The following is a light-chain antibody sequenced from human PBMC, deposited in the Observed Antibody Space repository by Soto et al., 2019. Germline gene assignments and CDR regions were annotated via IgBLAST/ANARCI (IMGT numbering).Light chain of an antibody. Sequence: IVLTQSPGTLSLSPGERATLSCRASQSISSSYLAWYQQKPGQAPRLRVYGASSRATGIPDRFSGSGSGTDFTLTISRLEPEDFAVYYCQQYGSSRFTFGPGTKVDIK. J-gene: IGKJ3*01. CDR3: QQYGSSRFT. CDR2: GAS. V-gene: IGKV3-20*01. CDR1: QSISSSY.